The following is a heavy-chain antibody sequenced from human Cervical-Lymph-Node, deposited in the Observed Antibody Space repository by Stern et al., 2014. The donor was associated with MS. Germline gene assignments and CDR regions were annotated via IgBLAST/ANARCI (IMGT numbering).Heavy chain of an antibody. J-gene: IGHJ6*02. Sequence: VQLGQSEAEVEKPGESLKLSCQGSGYTFTTYWIAWVRQMPGKGLEWMGSIYPGDSDTKYSPSFRGQVTISADKSTSTAFLQWSSLKASDTGMYYCARHDYGGYVSYYYGLDVWAQGTTVTVSS. V-gene: IGHV5-51*01. CDR3: ARHDYGGYVSYYYGLDV. CDR1: GYTFTTYW. CDR2: IYPGDSDT. D-gene: IGHD4-17*01.